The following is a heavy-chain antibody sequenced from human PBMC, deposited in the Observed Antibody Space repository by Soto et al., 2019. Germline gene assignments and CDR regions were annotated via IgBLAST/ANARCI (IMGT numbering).Heavy chain of an antibody. CDR3: ASRTGTTFDY. J-gene: IGHJ4*02. Sequence: SLTCTVSGGSISSSSYYWGWIRQPPGKGLEWIGSIYYSGSTYYNPSLKSRVTISVDTSKNQFSLKLSSVTAADTAVYYCASRTGTTFDYWGQGTLVTVSS. D-gene: IGHD1-7*01. CDR2: IYYSGST. V-gene: IGHV4-39*01. CDR1: GGSISSSSYY.